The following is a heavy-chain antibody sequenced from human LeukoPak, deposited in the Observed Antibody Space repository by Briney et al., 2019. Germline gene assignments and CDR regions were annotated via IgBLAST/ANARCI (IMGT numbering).Heavy chain of an antibody. CDR3: ARSGGDYLLFDD. CDR2: ISYDGSNK. J-gene: IGHJ4*02. Sequence: PGRSLRLSCAASGFTFSSYAMHWVRQAPGKGLEWVAVISYDGSNKYYADSVKGRFTISRDNSKNTLYLQMNSLRAEDTAVYYCARSGGDYLLFDDWGQGTLVTVSS. V-gene: IGHV3-30-3*01. D-gene: IGHD2-21*02. CDR1: GFTFSSYA.